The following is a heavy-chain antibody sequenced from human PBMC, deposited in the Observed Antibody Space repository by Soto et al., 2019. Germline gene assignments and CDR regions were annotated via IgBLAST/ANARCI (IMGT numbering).Heavy chain of an antibody. CDR1: GFTFSSYS. V-gene: IGHV3-21*01. Sequence: EVQLVESGGGVVKPGGSLRLSCAASGFTFSSYSMNWVRQAPGKGLEWVSSISSSSSYIYYADSVKGRFTISRDNAKNSLYLQMNSLRAEDTAVYYCARKDIVVVPAPPNYYYMDVWGKGTTVTVSS. D-gene: IGHD2-2*01. CDR2: ISSSSSYI. J-gene: IGHJ6*03. CDR3: ARKDIVVVPAPPNYYYMDV.